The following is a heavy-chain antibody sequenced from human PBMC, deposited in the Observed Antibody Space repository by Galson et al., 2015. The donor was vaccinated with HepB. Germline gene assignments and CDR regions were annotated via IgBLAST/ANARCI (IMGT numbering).Heavy chain of an antibody. V-gene: IGHV1-18*01. Sequence: SVKVSCKASGYTFTSYGISWVRQAPGQGLEWMGWISAYNGNTNYAQKLQGRVTMTTDTSTSTAYVELRSLRSDDTAVYYCARAQSRHLPALGYWGQGTLVTVSS. CDR3: ARAQSRHLPALGY. CDR1: GYTFTSYG. J-gene: IGHJ4*02. D-gene: IGHD2-2*01. CDR2: ISAYNGNT.